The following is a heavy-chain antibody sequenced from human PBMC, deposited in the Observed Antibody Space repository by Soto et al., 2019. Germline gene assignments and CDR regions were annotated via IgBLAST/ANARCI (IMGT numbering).Heavy chain of an antibody. Sequence: SETLSLTCAVYGGSFSGYYWSWIRQPPGKGLEWIGEINHSGSTNYNPSLKSRVTISVDTSKNQFSLKLSSVTAADTAVYYCARTGKLIQLPPRRWFDPWGQGTLVTVSS. CDR2: INHSGST. CDR1: GGSFSGYY. D-gene: IGHD5-18*01. CDR3: ARTGKLIQLPPRRWFDP. V-gene: IGHV4-34*01. J-gene: IGHJ5*02.